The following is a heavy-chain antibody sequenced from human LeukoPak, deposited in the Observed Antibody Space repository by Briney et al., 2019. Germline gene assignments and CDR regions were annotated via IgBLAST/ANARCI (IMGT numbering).Heavy chain of an antibody. CDR3: SRRGQLPFDY. J-gene: IGHJ4*02. V-gene: IGHV4-34*01. D-gene: IGHD2-2*01. Sequence: TSETLSLTCAVYGGSFSGYYWSWIRQPPGKGLEWIGEINQSGSTNYNPSLKSRVTLSVDTSKNQFSLKLSSMTAADTAVYYCSRRGQLPFDYWGQGTLVTVSS. CDR1: GGSFSGYY. CDR2: INQSGST.